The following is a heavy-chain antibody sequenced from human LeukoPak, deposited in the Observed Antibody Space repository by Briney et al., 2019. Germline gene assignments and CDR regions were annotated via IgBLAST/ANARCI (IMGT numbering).Heavy chain of an antibody. CDR3: ARHYYDTSHSYSFDY. D-gene: IGHD3-16*01. Sequence: SETLSLTCTVSGGSISGYYWSWIRQPPGKGLEWIRYIFSSVSANYNPSLKSRVTISEDTSVNQCSLTLSSVTAADTAVYYCARHYYDTSHSYSFDYWPQGTLVSVSS. CDR2: IFSSVSA. CDR1: GGSISGYY. V-gene: IGHV4-59*08. J-gene: IGHJ4*02.